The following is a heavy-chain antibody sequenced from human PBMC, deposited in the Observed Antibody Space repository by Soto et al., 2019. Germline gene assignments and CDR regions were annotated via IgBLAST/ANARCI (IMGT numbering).Heavy chain of an antibody. Sequence: PGGALRLSCAASGFNFSDYYITWIRRAPGKGLEWVSYISSSGTGIDYADSVKGRFTIYRDNAKNSLYLQMSSLRAEETAVYYCARAYSDAFDIWGQGTMVT. D-gene: IGHD2-15*01. CDR3: ARAYSDAFDI. CDR1: GFNFSDYY. CDR2: ISSSGTGI. J-gene: IGHJ3*02. V-gene: IGHV3-11*01.